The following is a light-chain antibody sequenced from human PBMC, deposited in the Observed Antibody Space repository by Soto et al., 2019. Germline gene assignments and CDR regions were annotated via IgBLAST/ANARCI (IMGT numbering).Light chain of an antibody. CDR1: QSVSNN. V-gene: IGKV3D-15*01. CDR3: QQYNNWPPIT. J-gene: IGKJ5*01. Sequence: EKVMTNSPGTLSLSRWEIATLSCRASQSVSNNYLAWYQQKPGQAPRLLIYGASTRATGIPARFSGSGSGTEFTLIISSLQSEDFAVYDCQQYNNWPPITFGQATRLEIK. CDR2: GAS.